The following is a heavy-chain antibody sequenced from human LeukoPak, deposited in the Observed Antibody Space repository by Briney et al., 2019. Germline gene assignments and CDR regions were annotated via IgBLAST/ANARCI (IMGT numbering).Heavy chain of an antibody. CDR2: INHSGST. CDR1: GGSFSGYY. J-gene: IGHJ6*04. V-gene: IGHV4-34*01. CDR3: ARGHSPGVRGVIWEEYYYGMDV. Sequence: SETLSLTCAVYGGSFSGYYWSWIRQPPGKGLEWIGEINHSGSTNYNPSLKSRVTISVDTSKNQFSLKLSSVTAADTAVYYCARGHSPGVRGVIWEEYYYGMDVWGKGTTVTVSS. D-gene: IGHD3-10*01.